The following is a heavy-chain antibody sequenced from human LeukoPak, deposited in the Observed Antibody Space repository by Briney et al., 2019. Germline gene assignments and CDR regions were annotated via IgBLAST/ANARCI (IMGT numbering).Heavy chain of an antibody. D-gene: IGHD6-6*01. CDR1: GGSISSYY. CDR3: ARDIDSSSSFDY. CDR2: IYYSGST. V-gene: IGHV4-59*01. Sequence: PSETLSLTCTVSGGSISSYYWNWIRQPPGKGLEWIGYIYYSGSTNYNPSLKSRVTISVDTSKNQFSLKLSSVTAADTAVYYCARDIDSSSSFDYWGQGTLVTVSS. J-gene: IGHJ4*02.